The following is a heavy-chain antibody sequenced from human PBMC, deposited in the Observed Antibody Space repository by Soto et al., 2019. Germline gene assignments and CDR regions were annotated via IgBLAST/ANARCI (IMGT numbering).Heavy chain of an antibody. CDR3: ARVGGSFHGWFDP. CDR1: CYSIISGYY. V-gene: IGHV4-38-2*01. CDR2: IYHSGST. D-gene: IGHD1-26*01. Sequence: SETLSLTCGFSCYSIISGYYWGWIRQPPGKGLEWIGGIYHSGSTYYNPSLKSRVTISVDTSKNQFSLKVTSVTAADTAVYYCARVGGSFHGWFDPWGQGALVTVS. J-gene: IGHJ5*02.